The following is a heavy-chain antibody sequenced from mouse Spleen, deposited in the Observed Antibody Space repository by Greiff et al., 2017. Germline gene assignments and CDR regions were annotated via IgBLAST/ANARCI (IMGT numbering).Heavy chain of an antibody. J-gene: IGHJ1*01. CDR2: ITHSGET. CDR1: GFPITSGYY. Sequence: VQLVESGPGLVKPSQSLFLTCSITGFPITSGYYWIWIRQSPGKPLEWMGYITHSGETFYNPSLQSPISITRETSKNQFFLQLNSVTTEDTAMYYCAGDKGGYWYFDVWGAGTTVTVSS. V-gene: IGHV12-3*01. CDR3: AGDKGGYWYFDV.